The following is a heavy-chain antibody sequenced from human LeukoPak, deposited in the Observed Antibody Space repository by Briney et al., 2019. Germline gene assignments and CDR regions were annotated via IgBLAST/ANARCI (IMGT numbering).Heavy chain of an antibody. J-gene: IGHJ1*01. D-gene: IGHD3-22*01. Sequence: SETLSLTCTVSGGSISSGGYYWSWIRQHPGKGLEWIGCIYYSGSTYYNPSLKSRVTISVDTSKNQFSLKLSSVTAADTAVYYCANHKYYYDSSGYLNPDDVYFQHWGQGTLVTVSS. CDR2: IYYSGST. CDR3: ANHKYYYDSSGYLNPDDVYFQH. CDR1: GGSISSGGYY. V-gene: IGHV4-31*03.